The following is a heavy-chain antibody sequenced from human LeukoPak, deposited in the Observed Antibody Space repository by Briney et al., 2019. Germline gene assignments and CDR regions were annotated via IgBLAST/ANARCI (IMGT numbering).Heavy chain of an antibody. J-gene: IGHJ3*02. V-gene: IGHV3-48*01. CDR2: IDGHSGII. D-gene: IGHD3-3*01. CDR1: GFTFTMFG. CDR3: ARTYDFGRGPPGDAFDN. Sequence: GGSLRLSCSASGFTFTMFGMNWVRQAPGKGLEWVSYIDGHSGIIYYADSVQGRFTISRDNAKDSVFLQMNGLRVDDTAVYYCARTYDFGRGPPGDAFDNWGQGTLVTVPS.